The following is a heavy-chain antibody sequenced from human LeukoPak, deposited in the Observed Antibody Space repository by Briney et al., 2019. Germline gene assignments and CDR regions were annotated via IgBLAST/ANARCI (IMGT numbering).Heavy chain of an antibody. CDR1: GYTFTGYY. J-gene: IGHJ5*02. CDR2: INPNSGGT. D-gene: IGHD1-26*01. Sequence: ASVKVSCKASGYTFTGYYMHWVRQAPGQGLEWMGWINPNSGGTNYAQKFQGRATMTRDTSISTAYMELSRLRSDDTAVYYCARVDRSKWELLSWGQGTLVTVSS. CDR3: ARVDRSKWELLS. V-gene: IGHV1-2*02.